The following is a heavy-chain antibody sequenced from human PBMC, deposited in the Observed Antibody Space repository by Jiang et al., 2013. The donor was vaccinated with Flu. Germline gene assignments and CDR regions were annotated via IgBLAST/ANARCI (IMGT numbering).Heavy chain of an antibody. CDR2: IKSKTDGGTT. CDR1: GFTFSNAW. Sequence: LVKPGGSLRLSCAASGFTFSNAWMNWVRQAPGKGLEWVGRIKSKTDGGTTDYAAPAKGRFTISRDDSKNTLYLQMNSLKTEDTAVYYCTTDPLDGGWVLNGRDYWGQGTLVTVSS. J-gene: IGHJ4*02. D-gene: IGHD3-9*01. CDR3: TTDPLDGGWVLNGRDY. V-gene: IGHV3-15*07.